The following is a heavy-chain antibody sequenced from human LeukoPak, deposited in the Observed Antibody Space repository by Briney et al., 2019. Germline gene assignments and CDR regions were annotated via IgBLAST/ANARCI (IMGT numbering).Heavy chain of an antibody. CDR1: GFTFSSNY. V-gene: IGHV3-53*01. CDR2: IYSGGST. CDR3: ARVRYFDWLAPGFDY. J-gene: IGHJ4*02. D-gene: IGHD3-9*01. Sequence: GGSLRLSCAASGFTFSSNYMSWVRQAPGKGLEWVSVIYSGGSTYYADSVKGRFTISRDNSKNTLYLQMNSLRAEDTAVYYCARVRYFDWLAPGFDYWGQGTLVTVSS.